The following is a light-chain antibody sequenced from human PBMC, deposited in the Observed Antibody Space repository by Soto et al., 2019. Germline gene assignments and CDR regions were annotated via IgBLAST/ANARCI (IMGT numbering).Light chain of an antibody. CDR3: SSYTTNNGHV. J-gene: IGLJ2*01. V-gene: IGLV2-14*01. Sequence: VLTQPASVSASPGQSISISCTGTSNDVGAFDYVSWYQQHPGKAPKLIIFEVFNRPSGVSTRFSGSKSGSTASLTISGLQAEDEADYFCSSYTTNNGHVFGGGTKVTVL. CDR1: SNDVGAFDY. CDR2: EVF.